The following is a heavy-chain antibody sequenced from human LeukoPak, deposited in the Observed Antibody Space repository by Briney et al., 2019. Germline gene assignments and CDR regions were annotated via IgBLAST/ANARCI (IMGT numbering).Heavy chain of an antibody. V-gene: IGHV3-7*03. Sequence: PGGSLRLSCAASGFTFNTYWMTWVRQAPGQGLEWVADIKEDGSDKYYVDAVKGRFTISRDNAKNSLFLQMNSLRVEDTAVYYCARGVLTGTDYFDYWGQGTLVSVSS. D-gene: IGHD7-27*01. CDR3: ARGVLTGTDYFDY. J-gene: IGHJ4*02. CDR2: IKEDGSDK. CDR1: GFTFNTYW.